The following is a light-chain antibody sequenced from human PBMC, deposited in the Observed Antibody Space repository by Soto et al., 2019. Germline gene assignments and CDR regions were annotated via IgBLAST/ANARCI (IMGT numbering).Light chain of an antibody. Sequence: QPVLTQPPSASGTPGQSVSISCSGSRSNIGTNPVNWYQQLPGTAPKLLFYTNTQRPSGVPDRFSASKSGTSASLAISGRQSEDEADYYCAEWDDSLNSVIFGGGTKLTVL. CDR1: RSNIGTNP. J-gene: IGLJ2*01. V-gene: IGLV1-44*01. CDR2: TNT. CDR3: AEWDDSLNSVI.